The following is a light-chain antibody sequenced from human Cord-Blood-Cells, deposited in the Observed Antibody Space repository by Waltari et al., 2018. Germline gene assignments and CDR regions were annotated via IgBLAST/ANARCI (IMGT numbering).Light chain of an antibody. J-gene: IGKJ2*01. Sequence: DIQMTQSLPHLSASVGDRVTITCRASQSISSWLAWYQQKPGKAPKLVIYKATSLASGVPSRFSGNGSGTECTVTISSLQPDDFATYYCQQLKSYSNPFGQGTKLEIK. V-gene: IGKV1-5*03. CDR1: QSISSW. CDR3: QQLKSYSNP. CDR2: KAT.